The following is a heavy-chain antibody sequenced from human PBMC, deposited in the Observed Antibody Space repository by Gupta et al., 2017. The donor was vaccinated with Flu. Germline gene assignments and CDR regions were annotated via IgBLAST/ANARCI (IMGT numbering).Heavy chain of an antibody. D-gene: IGHD2-21*01. CDR1: GDSITNGAYY. CDR2: VYPSGST. V-gene: IGHV4-61*02. CDR3: ARVGNCGGGHCQSWFDP. Sequence: QVQLQESGPGLVKVSQTLSLTCTVSGDSITNGAYYWNWIRQPAGKGLEWIGRVYPSGSTTYNPSLESRVAISLDTSKSQFSLNLASVTAADTAVYYCARVGNCGGGHCQSWFDPWGRGMPVIVSS. J-gene: IGHJ5*02.